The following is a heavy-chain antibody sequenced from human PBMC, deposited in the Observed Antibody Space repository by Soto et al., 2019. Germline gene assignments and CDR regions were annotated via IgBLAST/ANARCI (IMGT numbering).Heavy chain of an antibody. CDR2: ISAYNGNT. CDR1: GYTFTSYG. D-gene: IGHD3-9*01. Sequence: GPVKVSCKASGYTFTSYGISWVRQAPGQGLEWMGWISAYNGNTNYAQKLQGRVTMTTDTSTSTAYMELRGLRSDDTAVYYCASTLRYFDWSPQPYYYGMDVWGQGTTVTVS. V-gene: IGHV1-18*04. J-gene: IGHJ6*02. CDR3: ASTLRYFDWSPQPYYYGMDV.